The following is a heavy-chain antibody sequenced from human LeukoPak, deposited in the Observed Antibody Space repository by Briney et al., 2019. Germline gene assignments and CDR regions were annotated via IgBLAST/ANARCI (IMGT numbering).Heavy chain of an antibody. CDR3: AKLGGAVAGYTWFDP. Sequence: GGSLRLSCAASGFTFSNYWMSWVRQAPGKGLEWVSATSGSGGSTYYADSVKGRFTISRDNSKNTLYLQMNSLRVEDTAVYYCAKLGGAVAGYTWFDPWGLGTLVTVSS. CDR1: GFTFSNYW. J-gene: IGHJ5*02. CDR2: TSGSGGST. V-gene: IGHV3-23*01. D-gene: IGHD6-19*01.